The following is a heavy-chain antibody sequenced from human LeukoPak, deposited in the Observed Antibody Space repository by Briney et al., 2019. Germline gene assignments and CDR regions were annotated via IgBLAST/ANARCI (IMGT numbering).Heavy chain of an antibody. D-gene: IGHD1-26*01. CDR2: ISWDGGST. CDR1: GFTFDDYT. Sequence: GGSLRLSCAASGFTFDDYTMHWVRQAPGKGLEWVSLISWDGGSTYYADSVKGRFTISRDNSKNTLYLQMNSLRAEDTAVYYCAKVEHYYYYYMDVWGKGTTVTVSS. V-gene: IGHV3-43*01. J-gene: IGHJ6*03. CDR3: AKVEHYYYYYMDV.